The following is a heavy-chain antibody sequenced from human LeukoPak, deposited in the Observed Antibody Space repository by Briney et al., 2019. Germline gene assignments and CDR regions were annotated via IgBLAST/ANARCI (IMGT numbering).Heavy chain of an antibody. CDR1: GFTFSSYG. V-gene: IGHV3-30*19. CDR2: ISYDGSNK. J-gene: IGHJ4*02. Sequence: GGSLRLSCEASGFTFSSYGMHWVRQAPGKGLEWVAVISYDGSNKYYADSVKGRFTISRDNSKNTLYLQMNSLRAEDTAVYYCARGYYYDSSGYPPPYWGQGTLVTVSS. CDR3: ARGYYYDSSGYPPPY. D-gene: IGHD3-22*01.